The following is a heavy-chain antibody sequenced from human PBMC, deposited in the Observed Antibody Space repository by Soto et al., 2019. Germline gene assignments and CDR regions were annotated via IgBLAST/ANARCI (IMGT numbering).Heavy chain of an antibody. J-gene: IGHJ4*02. D-gene: IGHD6-13*01. V-gene: IGHV1-69*13. CDR3: ARPKRLRPCIAAAGCEPFDY. CDR1: GGTFSSYA. CDR2: IIPIFGTA. Sequence: GASVKVSCKASGGTFSSYAISWVRQAPGQGLEWMGGIIPIFGTANYAQKFQGRVTITADESTSTAYMELSSLRSEDTAVYYCARPKRLRPCIAAAGCEPFDYWGQGTLVTVSS.